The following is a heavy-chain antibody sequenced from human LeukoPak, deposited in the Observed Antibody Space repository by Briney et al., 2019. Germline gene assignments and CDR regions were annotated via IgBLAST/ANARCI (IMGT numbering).Heavy chain of an antibody. V-gene: IGHV3-30*03. CDR2: ISEDGSNM. J-gene: IGHJ4*02. D-gene: IGHD3-3*01. CDR3: ARDVSGSWSTDY. Sequence: PGGSLRLSCAASGFTFSRHYMHWVRQAPGKGLEWVAVISEDGSNMYYAGSVKGRFTISRDNPKNTLDLQMDALRAEDTAVYYCARDVSGSWSTDYWGQGTLVTVSS. CDR1: GFTFSRHY.